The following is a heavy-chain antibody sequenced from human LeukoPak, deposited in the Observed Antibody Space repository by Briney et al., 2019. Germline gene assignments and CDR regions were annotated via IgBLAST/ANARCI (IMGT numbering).Heavy chain of an antibody. CDR3: ARDAPIAGRPRLRRDGFDY. J-gene: IGHJ4*02. CDR2: ISAYNGNT. V-gene: IGHV1-18*01. Sequence: GASVKVSCKASGYTFTSYGISWVRQAPGQGLEWMGWISAYNGNTNYAQKLQGRVTMTTDTATSTAYMELRSLRSDDTAVYYCARDAPIAGRPRLRRDGFDYWGQGTLVTVSS. D-gene: IGHD6-6*01. CDR1: GYTFTSYG.